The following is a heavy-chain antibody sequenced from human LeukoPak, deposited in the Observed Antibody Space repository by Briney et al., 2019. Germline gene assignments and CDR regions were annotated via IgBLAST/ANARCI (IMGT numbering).Heavy chain of an antibody. Sequence: ASVKVSCKASGYTFTSYGISWVRQAPGQGLEWMGWISAYNGNTNYAQKLQGRVTMTTDTSTSTAYMELRSLRSDDTAVYYCARERAYYDILTGYLDYWGQGTLVTVSS. V-gene: IGHV1-18*01. CDR1: GYTFTSYG. CDR3: ARERAYYDILTGYLDY. J-gene: IGHJ4*02. D-gene: IGHD3-9*01. CDR2: ISAYNGNT.